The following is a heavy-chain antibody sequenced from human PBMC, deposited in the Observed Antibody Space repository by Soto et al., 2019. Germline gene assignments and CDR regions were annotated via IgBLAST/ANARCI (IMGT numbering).Heavy chain of an antibody. D-gene: IGHD2-21*01. Sequence: PGGSLRLSCAASGFTFSSYGMHWVRQAPGKGLEWVAVISYDGSNKYYADSVKGRFTISRDNSKNTLYLQMNSLRAEDTAVYYCAKDRGENGLLFDPWGQGTLVTVSS. CDR1: GFTFSSYG. CDR3: AKDRGENGLLFDP. V-gene: IGHV3-30*18. CDR2: ISYDGSNK. J-gene: IGHJ5*02.